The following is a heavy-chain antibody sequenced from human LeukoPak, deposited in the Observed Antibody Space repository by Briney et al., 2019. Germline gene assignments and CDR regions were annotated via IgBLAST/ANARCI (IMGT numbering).Heavy chain of an antibody. CDR1: GFTLSSSA. CDR3: ARGANVNVFDI. CDR2: ISSNGNSI. J-gene: IGHJ3*02. V-gene: IGHV3-21*01. Sequence: GGSLRLSCAASGFTLSSSAMNWVRQAPGKGLEWVSSISSNGNSIFYADSVKGRFTISRDNAKNSLYLQVNSLRAEDTAVYYCARGANVNVFDIWGQGTMVTVSS.